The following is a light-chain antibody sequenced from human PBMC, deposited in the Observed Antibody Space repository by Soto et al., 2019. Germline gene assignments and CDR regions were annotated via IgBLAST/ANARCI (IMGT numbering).Light chain of an antibody. Sequence: QSAPTQPPSASGSPGQSVTISCTGTSSDVGGYNYVSWYQQHPGKAPKLMIYEVTKRPSGVPDRFSGSKSGNTASLTVSGLQAEDEADYYCTSYAGYNTVVFGGGTKVTVL. CDR2: EVT. CDR3: TSYAGYNTVV. V-gene: IGLV2-8*01. J-gene: IGLJ2*01. CDR1: SSDVGGYNY.